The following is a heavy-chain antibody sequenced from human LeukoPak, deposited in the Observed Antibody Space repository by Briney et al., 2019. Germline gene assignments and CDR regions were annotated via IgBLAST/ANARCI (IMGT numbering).Heavy chain of an antibody. CDR2: ISTSSSYI. Sequence: GGSLRLSCAASGFTFSSFSMNWVRQAPGKGLEWVSSISTSSSYIYYADSVKGRFTISRDNAKSSLYLQMNSLRAEDTAMYYCARTIAAAGNYYYYGMDVWGQGTTVTVSS. CDR3: ARTIAAAGNYYYYGMDV. CDR1: GFTFSSFS. D-gene: IGHD6-13*01. J-gene: IGHJ6*02. V-gene: IGHV3-21*01.